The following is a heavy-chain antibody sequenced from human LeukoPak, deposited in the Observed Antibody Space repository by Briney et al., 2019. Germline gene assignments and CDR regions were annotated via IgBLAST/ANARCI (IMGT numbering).Heavy chain of an antibody. CDR2: IYHSGST. CDR3: ARLFWGKYYFDY. D-gene: IGHD7-27*01. J-gene: IGHJ4*02. V-gene: IGHV4-38-2*01. Sequence: PSETLSLTCAVSGYSISSGYYWGWIRQPPGKGLEWIGSIYHSGSTYYNPSLKRRVTISVDTSKNQFSLKLSSVTAADTAVYYCARLFWGKYYFDYWGQGTPVTVSS. CDR1: GYSISSGYY.